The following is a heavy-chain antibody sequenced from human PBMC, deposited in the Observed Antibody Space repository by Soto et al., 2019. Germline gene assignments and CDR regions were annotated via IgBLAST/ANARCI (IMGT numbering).Heavy chain of an antibody. CDR2: MIPIFGTA. CDR1: GGTFSSYA. CDR3: SSVGSGMDV. J-gene: IGHJ6*02. D-gene: IGHD5-12*01. Sequence: QVQLVQSGAEVKKPGSSVKFYCKASGGTFSSYAISWVRQAPGQGLEWMGGMIPIFGTANYAQKFQGRVTLTADEATSTASIELSSLRSAETAVYYCSSVGSGMDVWGQGTTVTVSS. V-gene: IGHV1-69*01.